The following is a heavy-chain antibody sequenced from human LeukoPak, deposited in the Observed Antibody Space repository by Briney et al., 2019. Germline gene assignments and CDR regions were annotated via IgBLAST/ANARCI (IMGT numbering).Heavy chain of an antibody. Sequence: GGSLRLSCAASGFTFDDYTMHWVRQAPGKGLEWVSLISWDGGYTYYADSVQGRFTISRDNSKNSLYLQMNSLRTEDTAFYYCAKDSRGGSRYYMDVWGKGTTVTVSS. CDR2: ISWDGGYT. D-gene: IGHD3-16*01. J-gene: IGHJ6*03. CDR1: GFTFDDYT. V-gene: IGHV3-43*01. CDR3: AKDSRGGSRYYMDV.